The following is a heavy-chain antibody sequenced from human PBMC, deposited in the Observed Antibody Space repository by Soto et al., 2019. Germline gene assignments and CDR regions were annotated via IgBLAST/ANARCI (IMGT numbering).Heavy chain of an antibody. V-gene: IGHV1-2*04. CDR2: INPNSGGT. CDR3: ARVSRDLITRRWNYFDY. Sequence: ASVKVSCKASGYTFTGYYMHWVRQAPGQGLEWMGWINPNSGGTNYAQKFQGWVTMTRDTSISTAYMELSRLRSDDTAVYYCARVSRDLITRRWNYFDYWGQGTLVTVSS. J-gene: IGHJ4*02. CDR1: GYTFTGYY. D-gene: IGHD3-22*01.